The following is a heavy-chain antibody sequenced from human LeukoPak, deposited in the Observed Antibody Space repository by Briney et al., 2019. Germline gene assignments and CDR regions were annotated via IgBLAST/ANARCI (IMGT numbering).Heavy chain of an antibody. Sequence: GGPQTLLCTASGFTFSSYEMNWVRHAPAKGLEGVSYISSSGSTIYYADSVKGRFTISRDNAKNSLYLQMNSLRAEDTAVYYCARDLTIFGVVTSSMDVWGQGTTVTVSS. V-gene: IGHV3-48*03. D-gene: IGHD3-3*01. CDR1: GFTFSSYE. CDR3: ARDLTIFGVVTSSMDV. CDR2: ISSSGSTI. J-gene: IGHJ6*02.